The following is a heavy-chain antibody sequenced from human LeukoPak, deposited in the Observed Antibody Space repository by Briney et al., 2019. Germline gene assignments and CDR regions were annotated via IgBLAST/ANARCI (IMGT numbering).Heavy chain of an antibody. D-gene: IGHD3-9*01. J-gene: IGHJ1*01. V-gene: IGHV1-69*06. CDR3: ARDGYYDILTGYYHAEYFQH. CDR1: GGTFSSYA. Sequence: ASVKVSGKASGGTFSSYAISWVRQAPGQGLEWMGGIIPIFGTANYAQKFQGRVTITADKSTSTAYMELSSLRSEDTAVYYCARDGYYDILTGYYHAEYFQHWGQGTLVTVSS. CDR2: IIPIFGTA.